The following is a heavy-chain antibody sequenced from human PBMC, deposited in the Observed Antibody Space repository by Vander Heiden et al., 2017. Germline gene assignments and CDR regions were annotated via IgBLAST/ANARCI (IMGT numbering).Heavy chain of an antibody. Sequence: EVQLVESGGGLVKPGGSLRRSCAASGFTFSSYSLNWVRQAPGKGLEWVSSISSSSSYIYYADSVKGRFTISRDNAKNSLYLQMNSLRAEDTAVYYCARDGDCTNGVFSYLSDYYYYGMDVWGQGTTVTVSS. CDR2: ISSSSSYI. CDR1: GFTFSSYS. D-gene: IGHD2-8*01. CDR3: ARDGDCTNGVFSYLSDYYYYGMDV. V-gene: IGHV3-21*01. J-gene: IGHJ6*02.